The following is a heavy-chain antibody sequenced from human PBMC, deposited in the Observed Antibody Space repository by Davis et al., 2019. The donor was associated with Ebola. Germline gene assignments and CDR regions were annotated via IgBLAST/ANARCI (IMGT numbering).Heavy chain of an antibody. J-gene: IGHJ5*02. CDR1: GGSFSGYY. D-gene: IGHD1-26*01. CDR2: INHSGST. V-gene: IGHV4-34*01. Sequence: SETLSLTCAVYGGSFSGYYWSWIRQPPGKGLGWIGEINHSGSTNYNPSLKSRVTISVDTSKNHFSLTLSSVTAANTAVYYCARGPPHQGVDPWGQGTLVTVSS. CDR3: ARGPPHQGVDP.